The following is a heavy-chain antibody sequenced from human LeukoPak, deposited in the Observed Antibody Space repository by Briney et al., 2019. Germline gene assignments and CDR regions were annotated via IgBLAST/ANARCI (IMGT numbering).Heavy chain of an antibody. CDR2: INHSGST. Sequence: SETLSLTCAVYGGSFSGYYWSWIRQPPGKGLEWIGEINHSGSTDYNPSLKSRVTIPVDTSKNQFSLKLSSVTAADTAVYYCARGRPPHYYDSSGYVDYWGQGTLVTVSS. J-gene: IGHJ4*02. D-gene: IGHD3-22*01. CDR1: GGSFSGYY. V-gene: IGHV4-34*01. CDR3: ARGRPPHYYDSSGYVDY.